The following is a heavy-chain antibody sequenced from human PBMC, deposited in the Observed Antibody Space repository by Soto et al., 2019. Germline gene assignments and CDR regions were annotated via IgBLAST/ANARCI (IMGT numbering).Heavy chain of an antibody. D-gene: IGHD3-16*01. CDR1: GYTFSNYA. Sequence: QDQLVQSGAEVKQPGASVKVSCKASGYTFSNYAIHWVRQASGQRLEWMGWINTGDATTKYSPKFQDRLTITRDTSASTVYMELSSLTSEDTSVYYCARILRLTEVFDYWGLGTLVTVSA. V-gene: IGHV1-3*04. CDR2: INTGDATT. J-gene: IGHJ4*02. CDR3: ARILRLTEVFDY.